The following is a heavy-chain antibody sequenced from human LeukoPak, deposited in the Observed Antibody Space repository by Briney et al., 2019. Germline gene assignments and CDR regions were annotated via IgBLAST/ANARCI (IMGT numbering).Heavy chain of an antibody. CDR2: IYSGGGT. J-gene: IGHJ6*02. Sequence: GGSLRLSCAASGFTVSDNYMSWVRQAPGKGLEWVSVIYSGGGTYYADSAEGRFIISRDESKNTLFLQMNNLRAEDTAVYYCARDLRRPAFYYYGMDVWGQGTTVIVSS. CDR3: ARDLRRPAFYYYGMDV. CDR1: GFTVSDNY. V-gene: IGHV3-53*01.